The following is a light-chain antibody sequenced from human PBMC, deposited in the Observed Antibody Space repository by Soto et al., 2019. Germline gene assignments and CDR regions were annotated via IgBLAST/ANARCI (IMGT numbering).Light chain of an antibody. V-gene: IGKV1-13*02. CDR2: DAS. CDR3: QQFQSYALT. J-gene: IGKJ4*01. CDR1: QGISSA. Sequence: AIQLTQSPSSLSASVGDRVTITCRASQGISSALAWYQHKPGRAPRLLIYDASSLQSGVSSRFSGSGSGTDFTLTISSLQLEDFATYYCQQFQSYALTFGGGTKLEIK.